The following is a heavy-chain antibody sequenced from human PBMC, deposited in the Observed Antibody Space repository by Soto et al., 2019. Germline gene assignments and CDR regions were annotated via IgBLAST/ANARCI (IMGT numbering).Heavy chain of an antibody. J-gene: IGHJ6*02. Sequence: SVKVSCKASGGTFSSYAISWVRQAPGQGLEWMGGIIPIFGTANYAQKFQGRVTITADESTSTAYVELSSLRSEDTAVYYCARGPMGVVVINYYYYGMDVWGQGTTVTVSS. CDR3: ARGPMGVVVINYYYYGMDV. V-gene: IGHV1-69*13. CDR1: GGTFSSYA. CDR2: IIPIFGTA. D-gene: IGHD3-22*01.